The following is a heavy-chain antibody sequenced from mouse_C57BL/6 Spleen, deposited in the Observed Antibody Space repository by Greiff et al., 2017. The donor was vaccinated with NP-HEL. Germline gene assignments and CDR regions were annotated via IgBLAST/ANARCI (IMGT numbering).Heavy chain of an antibody. CDR1: GYTFTSYT. D-gene: IGHD1-1*01. J-gene: IGHJ4*01. V-gene: IGHV1-4*01. CDR3: AYGSLGAMGY. CDR2: INPSSGYT. Sequence: VQLQQSGAELARPGASVTMSCKASGYTFTSYTMHWVKQRPGQGLEWIGYINPSSGYTKYNQKFKDKATLTADKSSSTAYMQLSSLTSEDSAVYYCAYGSLGAMGYWGQGTSVTVAS.